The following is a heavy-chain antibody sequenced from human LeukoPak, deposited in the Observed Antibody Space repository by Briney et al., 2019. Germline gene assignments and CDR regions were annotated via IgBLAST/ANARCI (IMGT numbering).Heavy chain of an antibody. J-gene: IGHJ4*02. Sequence: ASVKVSCKASGYTFTGYYMHWVRQAPGQGLEWMGWINPNRGGTNYAQKFQGRVTMTRDTSISTAYMELSRLRSDDTAVYYCARDRRVYYDSSGYSWWSFDYWGQGTLVTVSS. CDR1: GYTFTGYY. CDR3: ARDRRVYYDSSGYSWWSFDY. D-gene: IGHD3-22*01. CDR2: INPNRGGT. V-gene: IGHV1-2*02.